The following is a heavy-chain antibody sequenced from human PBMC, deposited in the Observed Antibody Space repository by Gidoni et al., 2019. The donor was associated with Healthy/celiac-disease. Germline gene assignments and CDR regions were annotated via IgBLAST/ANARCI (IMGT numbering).Heavy chain of an antibody. CDR3: SRGWVL. Sequence: AVYGGSFSGYYGSWIRQPQGKWMEWIGEINHRGSTHYNPSLKSRVNISVDTSKNQFSLKLSSVTAADTAVYYCSRGWVLWGQGTLVTVSS. CDR1: GGSFSGYY. CDR2: INHRGST. J-gene: IGHJ4*02. V-gene: IGHV4-34*01.